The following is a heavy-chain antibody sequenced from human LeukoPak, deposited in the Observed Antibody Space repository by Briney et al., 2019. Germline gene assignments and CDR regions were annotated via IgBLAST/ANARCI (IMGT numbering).Heavy chain of an antibody. Sequence: AGGSLRLSCAASQFSFSSYSFNWVRQAPGQGLEWASSINKGATHMYYADSMRGRFTVSRDDAKNSLYLQMNSLTAEDTAVYYCVRLRRNSDSSGYYYYYDYWGRGTLVTVSS. CDR1: QFSFSSYS. J-gene: IGHJ4*02. D-gene: IGHD3-22*01. CDR2: INKGATHM. V-gene: IGHV3-21*01. CDR3: VRLRRNSDSSGYYYYYDY.